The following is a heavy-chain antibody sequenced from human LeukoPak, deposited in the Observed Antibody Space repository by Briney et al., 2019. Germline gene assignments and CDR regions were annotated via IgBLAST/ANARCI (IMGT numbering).Heavy chain of an antibody. V-gene: IGHV3-21*01. CDR2: ISSSSSYI. CDR3: ARDGGVAGYSSGWCFDY. D-gene: IGHD6-19*01. CDR1: GFTFSSYS. Sequence: GGSLRLSCAASGFTFSSYSMNWVRQAPGKGLEWVSSISSSSSYIYYADSVKGRFTISRDNAKNSLYLQMNSLRVEDTAVYYCARDGGVAGYSSGWCFDYWGQGTLVTVSS. J-gene: IGHJ4*02.